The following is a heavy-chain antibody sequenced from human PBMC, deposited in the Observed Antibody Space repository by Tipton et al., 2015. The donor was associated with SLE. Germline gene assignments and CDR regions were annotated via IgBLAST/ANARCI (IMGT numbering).Heavy chain of an antibody. CDR3: ARPNDVWGVEGAFDI. CDR2: ISHTGTT. Sequence: TLSLTCTVSGYSISSGYYWGWLRPPPGKGLEWIGSISHTGTTYDNPSLKSRVIISLDMSKKQHTLSLSLVTAADTAVYYCARPNDVWGVEGAFDIWGQETRVTVSS. V-gene: IGHV4-38-2*02. CDR1: GYSISSGYY. D-gene: IGHD3-3*01. J-gene: IGHJ3*02.